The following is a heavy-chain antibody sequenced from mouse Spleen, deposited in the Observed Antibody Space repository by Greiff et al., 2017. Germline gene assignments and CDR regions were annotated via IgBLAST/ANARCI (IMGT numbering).Heavy chain of an antibody. D-gene: IGHD2-5*01. CDR2: INPNNGGT. J-gene: IGHJ3*01. CDR1: GYTFTDYN. V-gene: IGHV1-22*01. Sequence: EVQLQQSGPELVKPGASVKMSCKASGYTFTDYNMHWVKQSHGKSLEWIGYINPNNGGTSYNQKFKGKATLTVNKSSSTAYMELRSLTSEDSAVYYCASQRTYYSTWFAYWGQGTLVTVSA. CDR3: ASQRTYYSTWFAY.